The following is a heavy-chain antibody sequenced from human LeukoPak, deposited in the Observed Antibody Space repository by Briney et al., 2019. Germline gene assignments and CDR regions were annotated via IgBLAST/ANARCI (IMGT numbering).Heavy chain of an antibody. CDR1: GYTFTGYY. CDR3: ARDPKNTYYLDV. V-gene: IGHV1-2*02. J-gene: IGHJ6*03. Sequence: GASVTVSCKASGYTFTGYYLHWVRQAPGQGLKWMGWIDPNRGGTNYAQKFQGQVTMTRDTSISTAYMELSRLTSDDTAVYYCARDPKNTYYLDVWGKGTTVTVSS. CDR2: IDPNRGGT.